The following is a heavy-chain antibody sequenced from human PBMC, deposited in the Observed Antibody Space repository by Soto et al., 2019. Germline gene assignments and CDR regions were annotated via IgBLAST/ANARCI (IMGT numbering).Heavy chain of an antibody. V-gene: IGHV3-7*01. D-gene: IGHD3-16*01. CDR2: IDQDGSER. CDR3: LCGGNFFVY. Sequence: EVQLVESGGGLVQPGESLRLSCAASGFTFSTYWMTWVRQPPGKGLEWVANIDQDGSERYYVDSVRGRFTISRDNAKNSLYLQMNSLGVEDTAGYYCLCGGNFFVYWGQGTLVTVSP. CDR1: GFTFSTYW. J-gene: IGHJ4*02.